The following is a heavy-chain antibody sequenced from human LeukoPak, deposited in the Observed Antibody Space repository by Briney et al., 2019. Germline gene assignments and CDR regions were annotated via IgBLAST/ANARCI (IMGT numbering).Heavy chain of an antibody. CDR2: INPNSGGT. J-gene: IGHJ4*02. V-gene: IGHV1-2*02. Sequence: GASVKVSCKASGYTFTGYYMHWVRQAPGQGLEWMGWINPNSGGTNYAQKFQGRVTMTRDTSISTAYMELSRLRSDDTAVYYCARDMSPSIAVAAYGRATFFDYWGQGTLVTVSS. D-gene: IGHD6-19*01. CDR3: ARDMSPSIAVAAYGRATFFDY. CDR1: GYTFTGYY.